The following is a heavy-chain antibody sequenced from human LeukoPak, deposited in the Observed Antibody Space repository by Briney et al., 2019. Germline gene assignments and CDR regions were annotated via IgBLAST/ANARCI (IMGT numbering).Heavy chain of an antibody. V-gene: IGHV1-24*01. CDR1: GYTLTELS. Sequence: ASVKVSCKVSGYTLTELSMHWVRQAPGKGLEWMGSFDPEDGETIYAQKFQGRVTMTEDTSTDRAYMELSSLRSEDTAVYYCAQLKTYYYDSSGPYAFDIWGQGTMVTVSS. J-gene: IGHJ3*02. CDR2: FDPEDGET. D-gene: IGHD3-22*01. CDR3: AQLKTYYYDSSGPYAFDI.